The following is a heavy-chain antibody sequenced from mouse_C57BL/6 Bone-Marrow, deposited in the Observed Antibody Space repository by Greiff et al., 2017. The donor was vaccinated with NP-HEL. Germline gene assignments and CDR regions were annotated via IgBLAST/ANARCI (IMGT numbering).Heavy chain of an antibody. Sequence: QLQQSGAELVRPGASVKLSCKASGYTFTDYYINWVKQRPGQGLEWIARIYPGSGNTYYNEKFKGKATLTAEKSSSTAYMQLSSLTSEDSAVYFCVGTMVTTSWVYAMDYWGQGTSVTVSS. CDR2: IYPGSGNT. D-gene: IGHD2-2*01. CDR1: GYTFTDYY. CDR3: VGTMVTTSWVYAMDY. V-gene: IGHV1-76*01. J-gene: IGHJ4*01.